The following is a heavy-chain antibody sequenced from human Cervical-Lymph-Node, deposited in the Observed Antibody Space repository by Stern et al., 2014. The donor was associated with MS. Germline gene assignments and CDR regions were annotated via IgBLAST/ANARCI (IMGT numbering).Heavy chain of an antibody. J-gene: IGHJ4*02. V-gene: IGHV3-33*01. Sequence: VQLVESGGGVVQPGRSLRLSCAASGFTFSSYGMHWVRQAPGKGLEWVAVIWYDGSNKYYADSVKGRFTISRDNSKNTLYLQMNSLRAEDTAVYYCARDFCSGGCITIDYWGQGTLVTVSS. D-gene: IGHD2-15*01. CDR2: IWYDGSNK. CDR1: GFTFSSYG. CDR3: ARDFCSGGCITIDY.